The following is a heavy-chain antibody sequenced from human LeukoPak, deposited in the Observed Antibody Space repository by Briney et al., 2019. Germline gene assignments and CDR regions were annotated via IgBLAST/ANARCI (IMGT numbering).Heavy chain of an antibody. CDR2: ISAYNGNT. V-gene: IGHV1-18*04. CDR1: GYTFTSYG. D-gene: IGHD2-15*01. Sequence: ASVKVSCKASGYTFTSYGISWVRQAPGQGLEWMGWISAYNGNTNYAQKLQGRVTMTADTSTSTAYMELRSLRSDDTAVYYSARDRGIYCSGGSCFDYWGQGTLVTVSS. J-gene: IGHJ4*02. CDR3: ARDRGIYCSGGSCFDY.